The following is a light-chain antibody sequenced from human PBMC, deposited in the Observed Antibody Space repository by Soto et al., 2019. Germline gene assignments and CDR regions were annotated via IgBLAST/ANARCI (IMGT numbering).Light chain of an antibody. J-gene: IGKJ3*01. Sequence: EIVLMQSPGTLSLSPGEGATLSCRASQSVNSNYLAWYQQKPGQAPTVLIFDTSRRATGVTDRVSGSGSGTDFTLTISRLEPDDFAVYYCQQYGSSQFTFGPGTKVNIK. CDR2: DTS. CDR3: QQYGSSQFT. V-gene: IGKV3-20*01. CDR1: QSVNSNY.